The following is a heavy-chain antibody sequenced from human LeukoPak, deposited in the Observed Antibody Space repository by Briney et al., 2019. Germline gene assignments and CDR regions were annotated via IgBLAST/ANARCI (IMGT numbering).Heavy chain of an antibody. D-gene: IGHD2-2*01. V-gene: IGHV1-2*02. CDR3: ARGRPIIVVVPAAIGDYYYYMDV. J-gene: IGHJ6*03. CDR1: GYSFTDYY. CDR2: INPNSGGT. Sequence: ASVKVSCKTSGYSFTDYYMHWVRQAPGQGLEWMGWINPNSGGTNYAQKFQGRVTMTRDTSISTAYMELSRLRSDDTAVYYCARGRPIIVVVPAAIGDYYYYMDVWGKGTTVTVSS.